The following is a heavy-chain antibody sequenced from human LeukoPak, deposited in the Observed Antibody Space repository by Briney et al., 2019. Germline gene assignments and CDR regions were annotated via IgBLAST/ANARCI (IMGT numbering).Heavy chain of an antibody. J-gene: IGHJ4*02. Sequence: SETLSLTCTVSGGSISSGGYSWSWIRQPPGKGLEWIGYIYHSGSTYYNPSLKSRVTISVDRSKNQFSLKLSSVTAADTAVYYCARAGNYYDSSGSYPSPFDYWGQGTLVTVSS. V-gene: IGHV4-30-2*01. CDR3: ARAGNYYDSSGSYPSPFDY. CDR2: IYHSGST. CDR1: GGSISSGGYS. D-gene: IGHD3-22*01.